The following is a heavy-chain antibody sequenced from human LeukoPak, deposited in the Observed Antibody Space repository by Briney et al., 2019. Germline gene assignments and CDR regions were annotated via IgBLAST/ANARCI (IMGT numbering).Heavy chain of an antibody. Sequence: ESSETLSLTCTVSGGSISSSSYYWGWIRQPPGKGLEWIGSIYYSGSTYYNPSLKSRVTISVDTSKNQFSLKLSSVTAADTAVYYCATQHPVTMVRGVILIGYFDYWGQGTLVTVSS. J-gene: IGHJ4*02. CDR2: IYYSGST. V-gene: IGHV4-39*01. D-gene: IGHD3-10*01. CDR1: GGSISSSSYY. CDR3: ATQHPVTMVRGVILIGYFDY.